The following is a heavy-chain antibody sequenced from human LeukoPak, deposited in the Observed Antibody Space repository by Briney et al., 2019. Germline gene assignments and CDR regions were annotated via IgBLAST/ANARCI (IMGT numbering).Heavy chain of an antibody. CDR1: GFTFSSYA. V-gene: IGHV3-30*07. CDR2: ISYDGSNK. Sequence: GRSLRLSCAASGFTFSSYAMHWVRQAPGKGLEWVAVISYDGSNKYYADSVKGRFTISRDNAKNSVHLQMDSLRAEDTAFYYCVRDLTRVVAGATIDYWGQGTLVTVSS. J-gene: IGHJ4*02. CDR3: VRDLTRVVAGATIDY. D-gene: IGHD2-2*01.